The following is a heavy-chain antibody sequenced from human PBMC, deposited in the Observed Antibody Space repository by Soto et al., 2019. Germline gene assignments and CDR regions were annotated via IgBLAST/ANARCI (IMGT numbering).Heavy chain of an antibody. V-gene: IGHV4-31*03. CDR2: IYYSGST. J-gene: IGHJ4*02. CDR3: AKYSSGWYFDY. CDR1: GGSISSGGYY. D-gene: IGHD6-19*01. Sequence: SETLSLTCTVSGGSISSGGYYWSWIRQHPGKGLEWIGYIYYSGSTYYNPSLKSRVTISVDTSKNQFSLKLSSVTAADTAVYYCAKYSSGWYFDYWGQGTLVTVSS.